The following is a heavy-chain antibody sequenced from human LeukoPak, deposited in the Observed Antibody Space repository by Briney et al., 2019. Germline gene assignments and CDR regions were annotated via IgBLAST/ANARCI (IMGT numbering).Heavy chain of an antibody. V-gene: IGHV4-39*01. CDR3: ARLGVYCSSTSCTDY. CDR1: GFTFSSYG. Sequence: GSLRLSCAASGFTFSSYGMHWVRQPPGKGLEWIGSIYYSGSTYYNPSLKSRVTISVDTSKNQFSLKLSSVTAADTAVYYCARLGVYCSSTSCTDYWGQGTLVTVSS. D-gene: IGHD2-2*01. J-gene: IGHJ4*02. CDR2: IYYSGST.